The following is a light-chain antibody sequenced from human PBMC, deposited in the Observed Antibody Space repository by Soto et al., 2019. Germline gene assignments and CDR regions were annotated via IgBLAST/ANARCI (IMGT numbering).Light chain of an antibody. CDR3: QNFGDSPFT. V-gene: IGKV3-20*01. CDR1: ESISSHY. J-gene: IGKJ3*01. Sequence: EVVLMQSPDTLSLSPGERATLSCRASESISSHYIAWYQHKPGQAPRLLIFGASTRATGIPDRFSGSWSGTDFTLTISRLEPEDCAMYYCQNFGDSPFTFGPGTKVDIK. CDR2: GAS.